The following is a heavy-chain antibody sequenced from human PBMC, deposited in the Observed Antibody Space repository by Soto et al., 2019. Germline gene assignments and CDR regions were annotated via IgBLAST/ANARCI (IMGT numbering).Heavy chain of an antibody. V-gene: IGHV3-21*01. Sequence: SLRLSCAASGFTFSSYSMNWVRQAPGKGLEWVSSISSSSSYIYYADSVKGRFTISRDNAKNSLYLQMNSLRAEDTAVYYCAGDGTPGSRHYYYYYGMDVWGQGTTVTVSS. CDR3: AGDGTPGSRHYYYYYGMDV. D-gene: IGHD2-15*01. J-gene: IGHJ6*02. CDR2: ISSSSSYI. CDR1: GFTFSSYS.